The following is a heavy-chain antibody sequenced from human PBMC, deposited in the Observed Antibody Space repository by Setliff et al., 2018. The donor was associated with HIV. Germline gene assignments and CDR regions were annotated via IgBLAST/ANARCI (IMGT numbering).Heavy chain of an antibody. D-gene: IGHD4-17*01. Sequence: PSETLSLTCGVSGYSMSSGYYWGWIRQPPGKGLEWIGSIYHSGTTYYNPSLRSRVTISVDTSKNQFSLKLTSVTAADTAVYYRARDIWAYGLMGSWGQGTLVTVSS. CDR3: ARDIWAYGLMGS. CDR2: IYHSGTT. J-gene: IGHJ5*02. CDR1: GYSMSSGYY. V-gene: IGHV4-38-2*02.